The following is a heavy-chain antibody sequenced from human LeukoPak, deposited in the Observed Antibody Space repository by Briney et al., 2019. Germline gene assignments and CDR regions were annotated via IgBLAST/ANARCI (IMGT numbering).Heavy chain of an antibody. Sequence: PSETLSLTSTVSGGSISSYYWSWIRQPPGKGLEWIGYIYYSGSTDYNPTLKSRVTISVDTSKNQFSLKLSSVTAADTAVYYCAARRGIAPRPLGCWGPGNLVTVSS. D-gene: IGHD6-6*01. V-gene: IGHV4-59*12. CDR3: AARRGIAPRPLGC. J-gene: IGHJ4*02. CDR2: IYYSGST. CDR1: GGSISSYY.